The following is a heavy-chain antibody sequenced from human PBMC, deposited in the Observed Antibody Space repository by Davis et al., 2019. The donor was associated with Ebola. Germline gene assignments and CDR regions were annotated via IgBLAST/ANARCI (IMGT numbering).Heavy chain of an antibody. CDR3: AGKHDYGDPLDY. J-gene: IGHJ4*02. CDR2: IYYSGST. D-gene: IGHD4-17*01. Sequence: MPGGSLRLSCTVSGGSISSSSYYWSWIRQPPGKGLEWIGYIYYSGSTNYNPSLKSRVTISVDTSKNQFSLKLSSVTAADTAVYYCAGKHDYGDPLDYWGQGTLVTVSS. V-gene: IGHV4-61*05. CDR1: GGSISSSSYY.